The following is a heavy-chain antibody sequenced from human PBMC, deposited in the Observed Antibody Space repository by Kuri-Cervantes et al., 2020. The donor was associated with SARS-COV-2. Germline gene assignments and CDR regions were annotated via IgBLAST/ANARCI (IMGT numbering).Heavy chain of an antibody. J-gene: IGHJ6*02. CDR2: INHSGST. CDR1: GGSFSGYF. Sequence: SETLSLTCAVYGGSFSGYFWNWIRQPPGKGLEWIGEINHSGSTNYNPSLKSRVTISVDTSKNQFSLKLSSVTAADTAVYYCARFSPPTNYYYYGMDVWGQGTTVTVSS. V-gene: IGHV4-34*01. CDR3: ARFSPPTNYYYYGMDV. D-gene: IGHD5-12*01.